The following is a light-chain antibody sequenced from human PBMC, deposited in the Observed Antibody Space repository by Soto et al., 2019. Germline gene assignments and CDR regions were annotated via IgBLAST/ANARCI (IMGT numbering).Light chain of an antibody. CDR1: SSDVGGYNY. V-gene: IGLV2-8*01. J-gene: IGLJ1*01. CDR2: EVS. Sequence: QSALTQPPSASGSPGQSVTISCTGTSSDVGGYNYVSWYQQHPGKAPKLMIYEVSKRPSRVPDRFSGSKSGNTASLTVSGLQVEDEADYYCCSYAGTYTLYVFGTGTKLTVL. CDR3: CSYAGTYTLYV.